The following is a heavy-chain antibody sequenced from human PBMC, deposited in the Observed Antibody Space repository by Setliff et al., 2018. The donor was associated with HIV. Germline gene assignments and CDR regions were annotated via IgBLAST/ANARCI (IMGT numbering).Heavy chain of an antibody. D-gene: IGHD1-7*01. J-gene: IGHJ4*02. CDR1: GGSISSSSHY. CDR2: IYYSGST. CDR3: ARQYMEPELPDY. V-gene: IGHV4-39*01. Sequence: PSETLSLTCTVSGGSISSSSHYWGWIRQPPGKGREWIGNIYYSGSTYYNPSLKSRVSMSVDTSKNQFSLKLRSVTAADTAVYYCARQYMEPELPDYWGQGTLVTVSS.